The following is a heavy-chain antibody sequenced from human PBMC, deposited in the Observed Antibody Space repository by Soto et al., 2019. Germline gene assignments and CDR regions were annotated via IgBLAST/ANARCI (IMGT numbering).Heavy chain of an antibody. V-gene: IGHV4-4*07. CDR1: GGSISSYY. D-gene: IGHD3-3*01. CDR3: ARNMDDFWSGYIYYYYGMDV. Sequence: SETLSLTCTVSGGSISSYYWSWIRQPAGKGLEWIGRIYTSGSTNYNPSPKSRVTMSVDTSKNQFSLKLSSVTAADTAVYYCARNMDDFWSGYIYYYYGMDVWGQGTTVTVSS. CDR2: IYTSGST. J-gene: IGHJ6*02.